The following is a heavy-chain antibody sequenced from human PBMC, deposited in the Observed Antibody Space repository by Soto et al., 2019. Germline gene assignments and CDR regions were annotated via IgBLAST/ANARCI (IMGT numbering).Heavy chain of an antibody. CDR2: IYSGGTT. V-gene: IGHV3-66*01. Sequence: EVQLVESGGGLVQPGGSLRLSCAASGFTVSSYYMTWVRQAPGKGLEWVSVIYSGGTTYYADSVKGRFTISRDNSKKTLYLQMNSLRAEDTAVYYCARGTFDDSSGYCFDYWGQGTLVTVSS. D-gene: IGHD3-22*01. CDR3: ARGTFDDSSGYCFDY. CDR1: GFTVSSYY. J-gene: IGHJ4*02.